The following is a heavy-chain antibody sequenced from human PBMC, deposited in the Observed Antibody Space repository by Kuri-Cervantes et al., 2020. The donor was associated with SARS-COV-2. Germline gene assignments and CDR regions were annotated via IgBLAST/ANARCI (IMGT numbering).Heavy chain of an antibody. D-gene: IGHD7-27*01. J-gene: IGHJ4*02. CDR2: ISSSSSYI. V-gene: IGHV3-21*01. CDR1: GFTFSSYS. Sequence: GGSLRLSCAASGFTFSSYSMNWVRQAPGKGLEWVSSISSSSSYIYYADSVKGQFTISRDNAKNSLYLQMNSLRAEDTAVYYCARVAGDPYYFDYWGQGTLVTVSS. CDR3: ARVAGDPYYFDY.